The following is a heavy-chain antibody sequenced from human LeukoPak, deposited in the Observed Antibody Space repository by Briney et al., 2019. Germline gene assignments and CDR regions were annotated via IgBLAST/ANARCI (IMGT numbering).Heavy chain of an antibody. CDR3: ARPAFITGTTETDY. J-gene: IGHJ4*02. CDR2: LRGGDDST. D-gene: IGHD1-20*01. CDR1: GFTITSYV. V-gene: IGHV3-23*01. Sequence: GGSLRLSCTASGFTITSYVTSWVRQAPGKGLEWISSLRGGDDSTNYADSVKGRFAISTDNFKNTLYLQMNSLRAEDTAVYYCARPAFITGTTETDYWGQGTLVTVSS.